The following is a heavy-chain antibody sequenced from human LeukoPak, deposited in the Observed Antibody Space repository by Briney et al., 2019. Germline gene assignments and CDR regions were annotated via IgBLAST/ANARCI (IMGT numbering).Heavy chain of an antibody. D-gene: IGHD3-3*01. CDR3: ARRRITIFGVVIPDAFDI. Sequence: SETLSLTCAVYGGSFSGYYWSWIRQPPGKGLEWIGEINHSGSTNYNPSLKSRVTISVDTSKNQFSLKLSSVTAADTAVYYCARRRITIFGVVIPDAFDIWGQGTMVTVSS. J-gene: IGHJ3*02. CDR2: INHSGST. V-gene: IGHV4-34*01. CDR1: GGSFSGYY.